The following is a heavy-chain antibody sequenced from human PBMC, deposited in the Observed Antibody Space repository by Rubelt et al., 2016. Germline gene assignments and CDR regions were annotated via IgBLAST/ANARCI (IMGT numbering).Heavy chain of an antibody. CDR1: GGSFSRYY. D-gene: IGHD5-12*01. CDR3: ARSSGYDYVYDY. Sequence: QVQLQQWGAGLLKPSETLSLTCAVYGGSFSRYYWNWIRQPPGKGLEWIGEINHSGRTNYNPSLKSRVIISVETPKNQISLKLRSVTAADTAMYYCARSSGYDYVYDYWGQGTLVTVSS. V-gene: IGHV4-34*01. CDR2: INHSGRT. J-gene: IGHJ4*02.